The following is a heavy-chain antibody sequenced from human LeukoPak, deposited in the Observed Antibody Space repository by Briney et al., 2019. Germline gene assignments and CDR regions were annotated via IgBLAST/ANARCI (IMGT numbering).Heavy chain of an antibody. CDR1: GYTFTDYY. V-gene: IGHV1-2*02. CDR2: ISPNSGGT. Sequence: ASVKVSCKASGYTFTDYYIHWVRQAPGQGLEYMGWISPNSGGTNYAQMFQGRVTMTSDTSINTAFMELRSLRSDDTAVFYCARDPTGGYPDYWGQGTLVTVSA. CDR3: ARDPTGGYPDY. D-gene: IGHD7-27*01. J-gene: IGHJ4*02.